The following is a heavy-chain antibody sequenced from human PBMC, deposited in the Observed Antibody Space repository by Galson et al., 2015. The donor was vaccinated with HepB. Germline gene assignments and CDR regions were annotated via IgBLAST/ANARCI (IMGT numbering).Heavy chain of an antibody. CDR2: FDPEDGET. V-gene: IGHV1-24*01. Sequence: SVKVSCKVSGYTLTELSMHWVRQAPGKGLEWMGGFDPEDGETIYAQKFQGRVTMTEDTSTDTAYMELSSLRSEDTAVYYCATGFPKSRITMVRGVIDAFDIWGQGTMVTVSS. J-gene: IGHJ3*02. D-gene: IGHD3-10*01. CDR3: ATGFPKSRITMVRGVIDAFDI. CDR1: GYTLTELS.